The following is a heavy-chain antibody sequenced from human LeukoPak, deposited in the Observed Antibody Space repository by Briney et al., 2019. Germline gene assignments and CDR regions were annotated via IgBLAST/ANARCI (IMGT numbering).Heavy chain of an antibody. J-gene: IGHJ4*02. V-gene: IGHV1-18*01. CDR1: GYTFTSYG. D-gene: IGHD3-10*01. CDR2: ISAYNGNT. Sequence: ASVKVSCKASGYTFTSYGISWVRQAPGQGLEWMGWISAYNGNTNYAQKLQGRVTMTTDTSTSTAYMELRSLRSDDTAVYYCARHGSGSYYNLPTDYWGQGTPVTVSS. CDR3: ARHGSGSYYNLPTDY.